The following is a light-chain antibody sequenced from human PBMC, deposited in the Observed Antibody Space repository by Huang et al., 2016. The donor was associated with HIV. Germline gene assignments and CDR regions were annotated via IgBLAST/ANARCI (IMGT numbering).Light chain of an antibody. V-gene: IGKV3-15*01. CDR2: AAS. CDR3: HQYSDWPIT. Sequence: EIVMTQSPATLSVSPVGRATLSCRASQSVGSNLAWYQQKPGQAPRLLIYAASNRATGVPARFRCSGSGTEFTLTISDLQSEDFVVYYCHQYSDWPITFGPGTKLDIK. CDR1: QSVGSN. J-gene: IGKJ3*01.